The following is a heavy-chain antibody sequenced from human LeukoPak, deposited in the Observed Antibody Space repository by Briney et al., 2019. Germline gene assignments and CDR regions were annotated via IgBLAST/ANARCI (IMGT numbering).Heavy chain of an antibody. Sequence: PGGSLRLSCAASGFTFSTYWMSWVRQAPGKGLEWVADIKQAGSEKYYLDSVKGRFTISRDNAKNSLYLQMNSLRAEDTAVYFCTREAAAGIDYWGQGTLVTVSS. CDR3: TREAAAGIDY. D-gene: IGHD6-13*01. V-gene: IGHV3-7*01. CDR2: IKQAGSEK. CDR1: GFTFSTYW. J-gene: IGHJ4*02.